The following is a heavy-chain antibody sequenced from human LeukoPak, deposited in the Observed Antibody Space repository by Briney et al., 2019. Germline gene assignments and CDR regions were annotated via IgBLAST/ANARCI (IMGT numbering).Heavy chain of an antibody. V-gene: IGHV3-30-3*01. Sequence: SLRLSCAASGFNFNSYAVNWVRQAPGKRLQWVAGISYDGSINFYAASVKGRFTISRDNSKNTLYLQMNSLRAEGSALYFCARDRRYCGGGSCYFDYFFDYWGQGTLVTVSS. CDR3: ARDRRYCGGGSCYFDYFFDY. D-gene: IGHD2-15*01. CDR2: ISYDGSIN. CDR1: GFNFNSYA. J-gene: IGHJ4*02.